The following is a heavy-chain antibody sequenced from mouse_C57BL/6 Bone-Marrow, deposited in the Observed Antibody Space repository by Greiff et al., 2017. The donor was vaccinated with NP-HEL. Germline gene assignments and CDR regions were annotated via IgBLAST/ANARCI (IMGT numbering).Heavy chain of an antibody. V-gene: IGHV1-82*01. CDR1: GYAFSSSW. CDR2: IYPGDGDT. Sequence: VQLQESGPELVKPGASVKISCKASGYAFSSSWMNWVKQRPGKGLEWIGRIYPGDGDTNYNGKFKGKATLTADKSSSTAYMQLSSLTSEDSAVYFCARDRGLRRYFDVWGTGTTVTVSS. CDR3: ARDRGLRRYFDV. J-gene: IGHJ1*03. D-gene: IGHD2-4*01.